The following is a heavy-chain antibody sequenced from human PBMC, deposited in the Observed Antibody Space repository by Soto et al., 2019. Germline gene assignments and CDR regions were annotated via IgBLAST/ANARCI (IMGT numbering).Heavy chain of an antibody. CDR2: ISGSGGST. V-gene: IGHV3-23*01. D-gene: IGHD3-3*01. CDR3: AKDYDFWSGYYIRYFDY. J-gene: IGHJ4*02. Sequence: GGSLRLSCAASGFTFSSYAMSWVRQAPGKGLEWVSAISGSGGSTYYADSVKGRFTISRDNSKNTLYLQMNSLRAEDTAVYYCAKDYDFWSGYYIRYFDYWGQGTLVTVSS. CDR1: GFTFSSYA.